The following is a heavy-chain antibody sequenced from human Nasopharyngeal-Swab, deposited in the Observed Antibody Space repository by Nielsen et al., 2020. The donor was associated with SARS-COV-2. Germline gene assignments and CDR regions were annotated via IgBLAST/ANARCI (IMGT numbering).Heavy chain of an antibody. CDR3: ARKYYGMAL. CDR1: GGSISSYY. Sequence: SETLSLTCIISGGSISSYYWTWIRQPPGKGLEWIGYIYYSGSTNYNPSLKSRVTISVDTSKNQFSLKLTSVTAADTAVYYCARKYYGMALWGQGTTVTVSS. J-gene: IGHJ6*02. CDR2: IYYSGST. V-gene: IGHV4-59*01.